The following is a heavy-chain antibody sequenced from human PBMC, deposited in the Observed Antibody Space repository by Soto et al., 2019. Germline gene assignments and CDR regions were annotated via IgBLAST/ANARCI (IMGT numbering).Heavy chain of an antibody. Sequence: QVHLVQSGAEVKKPGSSVNISCKASGGSFSTYGINWVRKSPGQGLEWMGGIIPASATENYAQKFQGRVTIIADKSTNIAHMQMSSLRSEDTAVDYRASAVTARIYYNYGIDVWGQGTTVTVSS. CDR3: ASAVTARIYYNYGIDV. V-gene: IGHV1-69*14. CDR2: IIPASATE. CDR1: GGSFSTYG. J-gene: IGHJ6*02. D-gene: IGHD2-21*02.